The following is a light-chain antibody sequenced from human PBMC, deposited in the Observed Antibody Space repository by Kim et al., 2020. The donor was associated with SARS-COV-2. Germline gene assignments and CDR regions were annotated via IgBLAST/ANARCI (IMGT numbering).Light chain of an antibody. CDR2: QDT. Sequence: VSPGQTARITCSGDKLGDKYSSWYQQKPGQSPVLVIYQDTKRPSGILERFSGSNSGNIATLTISGTQTMDEADYYCQAWDSSAGVIFGGGTQLTVL. CDR3: QAWDSSAGVI. V-gene: IGLV3-1*01. J-gene: IGLJ2*01. CDR1: KLGDKY.